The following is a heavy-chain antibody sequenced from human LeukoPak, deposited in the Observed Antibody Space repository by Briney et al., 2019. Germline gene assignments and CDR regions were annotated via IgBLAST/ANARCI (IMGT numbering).Heavy chain of an antibody. CDR1: GFTFSDYE. CDR3: ARGTPLDY. V-gene: IGHV3-48*03. D-gene: IGHD1-7*01. CDR2: ISSSGREI. Sequence: SGGSLRLSCAASGFTFSDYEMNWVRQAPGKGLEWVTYISSSGREILYADSVKGRLTIARDSAKSSLYLQMNSLRAEDTAVYYCARGTPLDYWGQGTLVTVSS. J-gene: IGHJ4*02.